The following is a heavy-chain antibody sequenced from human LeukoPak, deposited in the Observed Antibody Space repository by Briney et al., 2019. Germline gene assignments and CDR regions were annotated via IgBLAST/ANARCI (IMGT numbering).Heavy chain of an antibody. J-gene: IGHJ3*02. CDR3: ARHVGSGGSFDAFDI. V-gene: IGHV5-51*01. CDR2: IYPGDSDT. D-gene: IGHD2-15*01. CDR1: GYSFTSYW. Sequence: GESLKISCKGSGYSFTSYWIGWVRQMPGKGLEWMGIIYPGDSDTRYSPSFQGQVTISADKSISTAYLQWGSLKASDTAMYYCARHVGSGGSFDAFDIWGQGTMVTVSS.